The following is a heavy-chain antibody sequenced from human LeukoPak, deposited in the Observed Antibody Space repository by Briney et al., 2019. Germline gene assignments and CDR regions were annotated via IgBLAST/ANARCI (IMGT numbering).Heavy chain of an antibody. D-gene: IGHD5-18*01. Sequence: SETLSLTCTVSGGSISSSSYYWGWIRQPPGKGLEWIGYIYYSGSTNYNPSLKSRVTISVDTSKNQFSLKLSSVTAADTAVYYCARVSGYLYYYYMDVWGKGTTVTISS. V-gene: IGHV4-61*05. CDR2: IYYSGST. J-gene: IGHJ6*03. CDR1: GGSISSSSYY. CDR3: ARVSGYLYYYYMDV.